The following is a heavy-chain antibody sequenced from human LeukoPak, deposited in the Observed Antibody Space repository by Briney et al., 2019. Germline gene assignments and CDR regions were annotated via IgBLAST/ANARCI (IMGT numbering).Heavy chain of an antibody. D-gene: IGHD6-13*01. CDR3: AREYSSFEY. CDR1: ADSISPYY. Sequence: PSETLSPTCTVSADSISPYYWHWIRQPPGKGLEWIGYINYSGATDYNPSLKSRVTISVDTSKKQLFLRLRSMTAADTAVYYCAREYSSFEYWGQGTLVTVSS. V-gene: IGHV4-59*01. J-gene: IGHJ4*02. CDR2: INYSGAT.